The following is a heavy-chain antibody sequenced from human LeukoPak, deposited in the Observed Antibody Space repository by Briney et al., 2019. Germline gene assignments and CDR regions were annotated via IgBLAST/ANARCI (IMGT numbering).Heavy chain of an antibody. CDR1: GFTFSSHA. CDR2: ISGSGGST. CDR3: AKDKDYFDY. V-gene: IGHV3-23*01. Sequence: PGGSLRLSCAASGFTFSSHAMSWVRQAPGKGLEWVSAISGSGGSTFYADSVKGRFTISRDISKNRLYLHMNSLRAADTAVYYCAKDKDYFDYWGQGTLVTVSS. J-gene: IGHJ4*02.